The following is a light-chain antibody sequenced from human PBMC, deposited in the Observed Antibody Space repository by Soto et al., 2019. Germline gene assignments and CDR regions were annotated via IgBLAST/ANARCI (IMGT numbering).Light chain of an antibody. J-gene: IGLJ2*01. V-gene: IGLV1-47*01. CDR2: RND. CDR3: AKRDDSLEVV. Sequence: QSVLTQPPSASGTPGQRVSISCSGTSSKIGRSYIYWYQKFPGTAPKLLIYRNDQRPSGVPVRFSGSTSGTSASLAISGLRYEDEADYYCAKRDDSLEVVFGGGTKVTVL. CDR1: SSKIGRSY.